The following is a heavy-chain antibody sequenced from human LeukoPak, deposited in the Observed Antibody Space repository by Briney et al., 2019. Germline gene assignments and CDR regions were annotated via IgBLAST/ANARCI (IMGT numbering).Heavy chain of an antibody. CDR2: IYHSGST. D-gene: IGHD2-21*01. Sequence: SETLSLTCAVSGYSISSGYYWGWIRQPPGKGLEWIGSIYHSGSTYYNPSFKSRVTISVDTSKNQFSLKLSSVTAADTAVYYCARHRCGGDCYSDYWGQGTLVTVSS. CDR1: GYSISSGYY. V-gene: IGHV4-38-2*01. CDR3: ARHRCGGDCYSDY. J-gene: IGHJ4*02.